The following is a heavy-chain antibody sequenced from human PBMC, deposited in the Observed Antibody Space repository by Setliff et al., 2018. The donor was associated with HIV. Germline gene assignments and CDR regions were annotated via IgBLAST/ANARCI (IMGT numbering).Heavy chain of an antibody. J-gene: IGHJ4*02. CDR1: GYTSTNFA. Sequence: ASVKVSCKASGYTSTNFAIHWLRQAPGQRFEWVGWINAGKGDTKYAQNFQGRVTISSDTSATTAFMEMRSLKSEDTAVYYCARNGCSGDCYFWDLDYWGQGTVVTVSS. V-gene: IGHV1-3*01. CDR3: ARNGCSGDCYFWDLDY. CDR2: INAGKGDT. D-gene: IGHD2-21*02.